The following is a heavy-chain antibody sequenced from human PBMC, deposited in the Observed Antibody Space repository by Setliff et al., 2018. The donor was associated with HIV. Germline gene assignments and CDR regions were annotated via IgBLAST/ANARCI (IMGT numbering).Heavy chain of an antibody. CDR3: VRGLVDVVVVGLLDP. V-gene: IGHV3-48*03. CDR1: GFTFSHYE. J-gene: IGHJ5*02. D-gene: IGHD2-2*03. CDR2: ISSSGSTI. Sequence: PGESLKISCAASGFTFSHYEMNWVRQAPGKGLEWVSYISSSGSTIYYADSVKGRFTISRDNGMKSLYLQINGLRAEDTAVYYCVRGLVDVVVVGLLDPWGQGTLVTVSS.